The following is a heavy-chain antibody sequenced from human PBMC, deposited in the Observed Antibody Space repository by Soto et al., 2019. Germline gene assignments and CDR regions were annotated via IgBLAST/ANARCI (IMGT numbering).Heavy chain of an antibody. CDR1: GDSVSSNSAT. CDR2: TYYRSKWYN. CDR3: GRAHLGSDRYILEPFDP. V-gene: IGHV6-1*01. D-gene: IGHD1-1*01. Sequence: PSQTLSLTCAISGDSVSSNSATWNWIRQSPSRGLEWLGRTYYRSKWYNDYAISVKSRITINPDTSKNQFSLQLSSVLPDDTAVYYCGRAHLGSDRYILEPFDPWGQGTLVTVSS. J-gene: IGHJ5*02.